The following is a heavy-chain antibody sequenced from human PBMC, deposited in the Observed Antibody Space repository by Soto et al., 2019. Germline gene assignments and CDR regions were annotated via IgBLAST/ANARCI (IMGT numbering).Heavy chain of an antibody. CDR3: ARDTIQPRGY. CDR1: GFTFSSYS. Sequence: GGSLRLSCAASGFTFSSYSMNWVRQAPGKGLEWVSYISSSSSTIYYADSVKGRFTISRDNAKNSLYLQMNSLGDEDTAVYYCARDTIQPRGYWGQGTLVTVSS. J-gene: IGHJ4*02. CDR2: ISSSSSTI. V-gene: IGHV3-48*02. D-gene: IGHD5-18*01.